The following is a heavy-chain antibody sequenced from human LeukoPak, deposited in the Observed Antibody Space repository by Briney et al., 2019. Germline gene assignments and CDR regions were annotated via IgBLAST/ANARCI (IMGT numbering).Heavy chain of an antibody. D-gene: IGHD3-22*01. CDR3: ARVPLNDYYDSSGYFY. J-gene: IGHJ4*02. CDR2: IYHSGST. CDR1: GGSISSSNW. Sequence: SETLSLTCAVSGGSISSSNWWSWVRQPLGKGLEWIGEIYHSGSTNYNPSLKSRVTISVDKSKNQFSLKLSSVTAADTAVYYCARVPLNDYYDSSGYFYWGQGTLVTVSS. V-gene: IGHV4-4*02.